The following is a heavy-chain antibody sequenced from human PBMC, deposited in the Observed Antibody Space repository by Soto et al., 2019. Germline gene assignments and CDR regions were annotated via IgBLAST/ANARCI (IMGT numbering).Heavy chain of an antibody. CDR3: AKGGRQWLVTSDFNY. CDR2: IYHSGST. D-gene: IGHD6-19*01. J-gene: IGHJ4*02. Sequence: SETLSLTCAVSGGSISSGGYSWSWIRQPPGKGLEWIGYIYHSGSTYYNPSLKSRVTISVDSSKNTVSLEMTSLRAEDTAVYYCAKGGRQWLVTSDFNYWGQGALVTVSS. V-gene: IGHV4-30-2*02. CDR1: GGSISSGGYS.